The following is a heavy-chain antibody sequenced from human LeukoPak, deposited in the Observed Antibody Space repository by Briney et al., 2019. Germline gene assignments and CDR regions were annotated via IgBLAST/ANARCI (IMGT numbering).Heavy chain of an antibody. CDR3: ARDWGNFDY. D-gene: IGHD3-16*01. J-gene: IGHJ4*02. CDR2: ISSSSSYI. V-gene: IGHV3-21*01. CDR1: GFTFDDYS. Sequence: GGSLRLSCAASGFTFDDYSMNWVRQAPGKGLEWVSSISSSSSYIYYGDSVKGRCTISRDNAKNSLYLQMNSLRAEDTAVYYCARDWGNFDYWGQGILVTVSS.